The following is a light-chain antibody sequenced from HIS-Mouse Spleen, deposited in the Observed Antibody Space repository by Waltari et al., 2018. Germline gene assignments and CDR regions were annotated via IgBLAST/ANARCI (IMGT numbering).Light chain of an antibody. J-gene: IGLJ2*01. CDR2: KDS. CDR1: ALPKQH. V-gene: IGLV3-25*03. Sequence: SYELTQPPSVSVSPGQTARIPCSGDALPKQHAYWYQQKPGQAPGLVIYKDSERPSGIPERFSGSSSGTTVTLTISGVQAEDEVDYYCQSADSSGTYSVVFGGGTKLTVL. CDR3: QSADSSGTYSVV.